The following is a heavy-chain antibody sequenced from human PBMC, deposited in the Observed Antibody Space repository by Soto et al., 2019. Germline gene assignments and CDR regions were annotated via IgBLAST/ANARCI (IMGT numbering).Heavy chain of an antibody. Sequence: GGSLRLSCAASGFTFSSYSMNWVRQAPGKGLEWVSSISSSSSYIYYADSVKGRFTISRDNAKNSLYLQMNSLRAEDTAVYYCARVEPPYCSGGSCYSIGSYWGQGTLVTVSS. D-gene: IGHD2-15*01. V-gene: IGHV3-21*01. J-gene: IGHJ4*02. CDR2: ISSSSSYI. CDR1: GFTFSSYS. CDR3: ARVEPPYCSGGSCYSIGSY.